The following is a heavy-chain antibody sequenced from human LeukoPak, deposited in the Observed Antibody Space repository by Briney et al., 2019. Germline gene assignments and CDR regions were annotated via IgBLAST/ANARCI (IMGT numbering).Heavy chain of an antibody. J-gene: IGHJ4*02. Sequence: GESLKISCKGFGYTFGNYWIGWVRQMPGKGLEWMGIIYPDDSDTRYSPSFQGQVTISADKSITTAFLLWSSLKASDTAMYYCAIFGDKYGSGSYGDSWGQGTLVTVSS. CDR1: GYTFGNYW. CDR2: IYPDDSDT. D-gene: IGHD3-10*01. CDR3: AIFGDKYGSGSYGDS. V-gene: IGHV5-51*01.